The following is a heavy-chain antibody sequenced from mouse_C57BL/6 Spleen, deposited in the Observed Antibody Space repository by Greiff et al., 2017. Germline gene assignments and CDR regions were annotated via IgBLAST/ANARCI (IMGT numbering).Heavy chain of an antibody. Sequence: EVQLQQSGPELVKPGASVKISCKASGYTFTDYYMNWVKQSHGKSLEWIGDINPNNGGTSYNQKFKGKATLTVDQSSSTAYMALRSLTSEDSAVYYCARRGGHGYFDVGGTGTTVTVSS. D-gene: IGHD1-1*02. CDR1: GYTFTDYY. CDR3: ARRGGHGYFDV. CDR2: INPNNGGT. J-gene: IGHJ1*03. V-gene: IGHV1-26*01.